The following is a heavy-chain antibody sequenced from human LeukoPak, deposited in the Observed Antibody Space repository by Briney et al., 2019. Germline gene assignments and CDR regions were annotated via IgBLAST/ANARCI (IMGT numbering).Heavy chain of an antibody. CDR3: AKRGSYDFWSGYYYDY. CDR2: TSGSGGST. Sequence: GGSLRLSCAASGFTFNNFAMSWVRQAPGKGLEWVSATSGSGGSTYYADSVKGRFTISRDNSKNTLYLQMNSLRADDTALYYCAKRGSYDFWSGYYYDYWGRGTPVTFSS. J-gene: IGHJ4*02. V-gene: IGHV3-23*01. D-gene: IGHD3-3*01. CDR1: GFTFNNFA.